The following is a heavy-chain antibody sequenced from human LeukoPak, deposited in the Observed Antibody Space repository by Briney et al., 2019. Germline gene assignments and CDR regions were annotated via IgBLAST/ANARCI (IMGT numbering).Heavy chain of an antibody. V-gene: IGHV5-51*01. CDR1: GYNFPNYW. CDR3: ARPYSSSWLGFDY. CDR2: IFPGDSDT. Sequence: GESLKISCKGSGYNFPNYWIAWVRQMPGKGPEWMGIIFPGDSDTRYSPSFQGQVTISADKSISTAFLQWSTLKASDTARYYCARPYSSSWLGFDYWGQGTLVTVSS. J-gene: IGHJ4*02. D-gene: IGHD6-13*01.